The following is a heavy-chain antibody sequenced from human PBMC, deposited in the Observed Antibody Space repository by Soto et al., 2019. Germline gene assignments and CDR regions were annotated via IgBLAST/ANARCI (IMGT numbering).Heavy chain of an antibody. CDR2: IGSISSFI. D-gene: IGHD3-22*01. Sequence: GGSLRLSCAASGFAFSYYNMNWVRQSPGKGLEWVSCIGSISSFIYYADSVTGRFTISRDNAKNTLYLQMNSLRVEDTAVYYCAKVEVIVVVAGAFDIWGQGTMVTVSS. J-gene: IGHJ3*02. CDR3: AKVEVIVVVAGAFDI. CDR1: GFAFSYYN. V-gene: IGHV3-21*04.